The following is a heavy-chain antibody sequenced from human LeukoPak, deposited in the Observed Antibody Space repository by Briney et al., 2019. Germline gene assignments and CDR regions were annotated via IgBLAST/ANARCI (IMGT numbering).Heavy chain of an antibody. CDR3: AKGTRRVIAVAGSGAFDI. V-gene: IGHV3-30*04. CDR2: ISYDGSYE. Sequence: PGGSLRLSCAASGFTFSFYTMYWVRQAPGKGLEWVAFISYDGSYEYYTDSVKGRFTISRDNSKNTLYLQMNSLRAEDTAVYYCAKGTRRVIAVAGSGAFDIWGQGTMVTVSS. J-gene: IGHJ3*02. D-gene: IGHD6-19*01. CDR1: GFTFSFYT.